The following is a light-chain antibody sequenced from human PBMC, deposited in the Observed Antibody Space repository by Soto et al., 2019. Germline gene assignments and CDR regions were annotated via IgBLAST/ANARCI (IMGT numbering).Light chain of an antibody. CDR2: QDS. V-gene: IGLV3-1*01. J-gene: IGLJ2*01. Sequence: SYELTQPPSVSVSPGQTASITCSGDKLGDKYACWYQQKPGQSPVLVIYQDSKRPSGIPERFSGSKSGNTATLTISGTQAMDEADYYCQAWDISAVVFGGGTKLTVL. CDR1: KLGDKY. CDR3: QAWDISAVV.